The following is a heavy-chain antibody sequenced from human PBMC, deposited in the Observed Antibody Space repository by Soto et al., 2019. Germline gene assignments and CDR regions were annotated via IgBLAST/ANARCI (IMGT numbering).Heavy chain of an antibody. CDR2: IYYSGST. V-gene: IGHV4-59*01. D-gene: IGHD6-13*01. Sequence: PSETLSLTCTVSGGSIRSCYWSWIRQPPGKGLEWIGYIYYSGSTNYNPSLKSRVTISVDTSKNQCSLKLSSVTAADTAVYYCGRVGYSSSRYLFYPSAQGTLDPVSA. J-gene: IGHJ5*02. CDR1: GGSIRSCY. CDR3: GRVGYSSSRYLFYP.